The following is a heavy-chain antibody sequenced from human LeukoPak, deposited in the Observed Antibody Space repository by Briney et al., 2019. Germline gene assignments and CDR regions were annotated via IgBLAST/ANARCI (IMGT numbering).Heavy chain of an antibody. CDR1: GYTFTSYY. V-gene: IGHV1-46*01. D-gene: IGHD1-26*01. Sequence: ASVKVSCKASGYTFTSYYMHWVRQAPGQGLEWMGIINPSGGSTSYAQKFQGRVTMTRDTSTSTVYMELSSLRSEDTAAYYCARDGGWGSYSYAFDIWGQGTMVTVSS. CDR2: INPSGGST. CDR3: ARDGGWGSYSYAFDI. J-gene: IGHJ3*02.